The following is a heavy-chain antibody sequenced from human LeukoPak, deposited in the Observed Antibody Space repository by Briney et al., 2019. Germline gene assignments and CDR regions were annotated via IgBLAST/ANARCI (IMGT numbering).Heavy chain of an antibody. CDR2: ISYDGSNK. Sequence: GRSLRLSCAASGFTFSSYGMHWVRQAPGKGLEWVAVISYDGSNKYYADSVKGRFTISRDNSKNTLYLQMNSLRAEDTAVYYCAKDRAPVAGDYYYYGMDVWGQGTTVTVSS. V-gene: IGHV3-30*18. J-gene: IGHJ6*02. CDR1: GFTFSSYG. CDR3: AKDRAPVAGDYYYYGMDV. D-gene: IGHD6-19*01.